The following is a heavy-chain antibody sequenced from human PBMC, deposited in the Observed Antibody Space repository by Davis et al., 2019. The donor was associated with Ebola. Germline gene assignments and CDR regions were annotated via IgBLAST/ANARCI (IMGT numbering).Heavy chain of an antibody. CDR3: AKSHDKGYCSGGSCYSYYFDY. V-gene: IGHV3-74*01. D-gene: IGHD2-15*01. J-gene: IGHJ4*02. CDR2: IKSDGGTI. Sequence: HTGGSLRLSCAASGFSFSSYWMHWVRQAPGKGLVWVSRIKSDGGTISYADSVKGRFTISRDNAKNSLYLQMNSLRAEDTALYYCAKSHDKGYCSGGSCYSYYFDYWGQGTLVTVSS. CDR1: GFSFSSYW.